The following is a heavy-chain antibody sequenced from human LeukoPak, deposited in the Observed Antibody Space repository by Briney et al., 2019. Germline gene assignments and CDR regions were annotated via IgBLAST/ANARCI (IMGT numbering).Heavy chain of an antibody. J-gene: IGHJ6*03. CDR2: IIPVFGTA. Sequence: SVKVSCKASGGTFSSYAISWVRQAPGQGLEWMGGIIPVFGTANYAQKFQGRVTITADESTSTAYMELSSLRSEDTAVYYCARGPRLLRFLEPDYYYYYMDVWGKGTTVTVSS. D-gene: IGHD3-3*01. V-gene: IGHV1-69*13. CDR1: GGTFSSYA. CDR3: ARGPRLLRFLEPDYYYYYMDV.